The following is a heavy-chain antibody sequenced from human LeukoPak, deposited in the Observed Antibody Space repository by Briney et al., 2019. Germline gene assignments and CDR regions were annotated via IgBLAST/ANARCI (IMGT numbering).Heavy chain of an antibody. J-gene: IGHJ6*04. V-gene: IGHV4-4*02. D-gene: IGHD2-2*01. CDR1: GGSISSSNW. CDR2: IYHSGST. Sequence: PSGTLSLTCAVSGGSISSSNWWSWVRQPPGKGLEWIGEIYHSGSTNYNPSLKSRVTISVDKSKNQFSLKLSSVTAADTAVYYCARDKPAVVVVPAASGGRDYYGMDVWGKGTTVTVSS. CDR3: ARDKPAVVVVPAASGGRDYYGMDV.